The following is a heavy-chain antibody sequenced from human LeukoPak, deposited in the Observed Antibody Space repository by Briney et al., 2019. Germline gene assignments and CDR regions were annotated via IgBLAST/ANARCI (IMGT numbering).Heavy chain of an antibody. CDR2: IGGRDGST. J-gene: IGHJ4*02. CDR3: AKGHYYGPGSLDY. CDR1: GFTFSSYG. Sequence: GGSLRLSCAVSGFTFSSYGMSWVRQAPGKGLEWVSAIGGRDGSTYYADSVKGRFTISRDNSKNTLYVQMNSLRAEDTAVYYCAKGHYYGPGSLDYWGQGTLVTVSS. D-gene: IGHD3-10*01. V-gene: IGHV3-23*01.